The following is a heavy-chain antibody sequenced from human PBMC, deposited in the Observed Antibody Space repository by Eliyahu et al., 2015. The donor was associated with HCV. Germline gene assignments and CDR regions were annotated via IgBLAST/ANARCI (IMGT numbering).Heavy chain of an antibody. CDR3: ARVTTDYGEFEDY. Sequence: QVQLVQSGAEVKKPGASVXVSCKASGYTFTSYDXNWVRQATGQGLEWMGWMNPNSGNTGYAQKFQGRVTMTRNTSISTAYMELSSLRSEDTAVYYCARVTTDYGEFEDYWGQGTLVTVSS. CDR1: GYTFTSYD. J-gene: IGHJ4*02. V-gene: IGHV1-8*01. CDR2: MNPNSGNT. D-gene: IGHD4-17*01.